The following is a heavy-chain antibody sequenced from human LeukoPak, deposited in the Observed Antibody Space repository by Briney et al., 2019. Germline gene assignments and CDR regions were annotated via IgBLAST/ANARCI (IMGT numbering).Heavy chain of an antibody. Sequence: SETLSLTCTVSGGSISSYYWSWIRQPPGKGLEWIGYIYYGGSTNYNPSLKSRVTISVDPSKNPFSLKLSSVTAADTAVYYCARQRGDYFDAFDIWGQGTMVTVSS. CDR2: IYYGGST. D-gene: IGHD4-17*01. J-gene: IGHJ3*02. V-gene: IGHV4-59*01. CDR3: ARQRGDYFDAFDI. CDR1: GGSISSYY.